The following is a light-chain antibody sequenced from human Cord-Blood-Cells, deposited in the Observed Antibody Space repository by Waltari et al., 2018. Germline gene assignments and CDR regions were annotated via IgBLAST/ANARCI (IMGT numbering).Light chain of an antibody. Sequence: EIVLTQSPGTLSLSPGERATLSCRASQSVSSSYLAWYQKKPGQAPRLLIDGASSRATGIPDRFSGSGSGTDFTLTISRLEPEDFAVYYCQQYGSSPPYTFGQGTKLEIK. V-gene: IGKV3-20*01. CDR3: QQYGSSPPYT. CDR1: QSVSSSY. J-gene: IGKJ2*01. CDR2: GAS.